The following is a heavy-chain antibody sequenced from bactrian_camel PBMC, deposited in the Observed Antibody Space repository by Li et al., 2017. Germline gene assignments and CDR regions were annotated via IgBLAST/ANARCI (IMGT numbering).Heavy chain of an antibody. J-gene: IGHJ4*01. Sequence: HVQLVESGGDLVQSGGTLTLSCRASGFEFSRYDLTWVRQAPGKGLEWVSGMNIRGATYYVDSVKGRFTISGDNSKNMLYLQMNSLKSDDTARYYCAKGYGATWSLDYWGQGTQVTVS. D-gene: IGHD6*01. V-gene: IGHV3S1*01. CDR1: GFEFSRYD. CDR3: AKGYGATWSLDY. CDR2: MNIRGAT.